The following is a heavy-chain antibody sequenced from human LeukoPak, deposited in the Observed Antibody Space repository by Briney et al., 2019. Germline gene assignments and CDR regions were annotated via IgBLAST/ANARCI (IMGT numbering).Heavy chain of an antibody. J-gene: IGHJ4*02. CDR2: IIPIFGTA. D-gene: IGHD6-6*01. CDR1: GGTFSSYA. V-gene: IGHV1-69*06. Sequence: SVKVSCKASGGTFSSYAISWVRQAPGQGLEWMGGIIPIFGTANYAQKFQGRVTITADKSTSTAYMELSSLRSEDTAVYYCARSSIAIYHFDYWGQGTLVTVSS. CDR3: ARSSIAIYHFDY.